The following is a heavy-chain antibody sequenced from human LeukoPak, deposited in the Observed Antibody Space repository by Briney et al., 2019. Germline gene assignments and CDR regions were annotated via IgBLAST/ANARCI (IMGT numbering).Heavy chain of an antibody. J-gene: IGHJ4*02. CDR3: AKASHVYYYDASGFDY. Sequence: GGSLRLSCAASGFTFSSYAMSWVRQAPGKGLEWVTAISDNGGGLNYADSVKGRFTISRDNSKNTLFLQMNSLRAEDTAVYYCAKASHVYYYDASGFDYWGQGSLVTVSS. CDR1: GFTFSSYA. CDR2: ISDNGGGL. V-gene: IGHV3-23*01. D-gene: IGHD3-22*01.